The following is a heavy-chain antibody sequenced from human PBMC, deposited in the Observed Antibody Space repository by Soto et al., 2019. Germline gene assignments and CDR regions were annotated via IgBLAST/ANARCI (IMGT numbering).Heavy chain of an antibody. Sequence: EVQLVESGGGLVKPGGSLRLSCAASGFTFSSYSMNWVRQAPGKGLEWVSSISSSSTYIYYADSVQGRFTISRDNAKNSLYLQMNSLRAEDTPVYYCASQTSGYYSYGMDVWCQGTTVTVSS. CDR3: ASQTSGYYSYGMDV. V-gene: IGHV3-21*01. CDR1: GFTFSSYS. CDR2: ISSSSTYI. J-gene: IGHJ6*02.